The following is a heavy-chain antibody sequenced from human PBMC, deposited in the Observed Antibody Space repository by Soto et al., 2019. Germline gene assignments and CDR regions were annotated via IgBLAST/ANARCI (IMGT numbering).Heavy chain of an antibody. D-gene: IGHD2-15*01. CDR2: LIPAVGQA. J-gene: IGHJ1*01. CDR3: AGGAVHTPTWMGA. CDR1: GGAFSGYT. Sequence: QVQLVQSGAEVKKPGSSMKVSCKASGGAFSGYTFNWVRQAPGQGLEWMGRLIPAVGQANNAQKFQGRLTITADESASTVYMDLTSLTSEDTAVYFCAGGAVHTPTWMGAGGQGTLVTVSS. V-gene: IGHV1-69*08.